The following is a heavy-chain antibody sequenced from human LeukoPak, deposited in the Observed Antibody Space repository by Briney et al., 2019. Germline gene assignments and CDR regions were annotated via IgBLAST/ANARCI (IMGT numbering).Heavy chain of an antibody. D-gene: IGHD4-23*01. Sequence: PSETLSLTCTVSGYSISSGFFWGWIRQPPGKGLEWIGSIYYSGTTSYNPSLKSRVTISIDTSKNQFSLKVSSVTVADTAVYYCAREGLDYGGTLNWFDPWGQGTLVTVSS. CDR1: GYSISSGFF. CDR2: IYYSGTT. V-gene: IGHV4-38-2*02. CDR3: AREGLDYGGTLNWFDP. J-gene: IGHJ5*02.